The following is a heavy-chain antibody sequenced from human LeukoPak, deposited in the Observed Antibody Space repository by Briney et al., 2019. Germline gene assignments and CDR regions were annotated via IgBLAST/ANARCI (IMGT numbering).Heavy chain of an antibody. J-gene: IGHJ4*02. CDR2: ISYHASNK. V-gene: IGHV3-30-3*01. Sequence: PGGSLRLSCAASGFTFSNAWMNWVRQAPGKGLEWVAVISYHASNKYYADSVKGRFTISRDNSKSTVYLQMNSLRAEDTAVYYCARDRGNSYNGGIDYWGQGTLVTVSS. CDR3: ARDRGNSYNGGIDY. CDR1: GFTFSNAW. D-gene: IGHD1-1*01.